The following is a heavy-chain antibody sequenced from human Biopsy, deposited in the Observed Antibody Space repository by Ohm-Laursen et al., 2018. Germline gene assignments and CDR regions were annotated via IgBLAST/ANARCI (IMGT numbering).Heavy chain of an antibody. Sequence: SLRLSCAAPGVTLSGYGMNWVRQAPGKGLEWVSFISACSSYIYYADSVKGRFTVSRDNTKNTLYLQMNSLRAADTAIYFCATELLPPGVGGPWLDSWGQGTPVTVSS. D-gene: IGHD3-10*01. CDR3: ATELLPPGVGGPWLDS. J-gene: IGHJ5*01. CDR2: ISACSSYI. V-gene: IGHV3-21*06. CDR1: GVTLSGYG.